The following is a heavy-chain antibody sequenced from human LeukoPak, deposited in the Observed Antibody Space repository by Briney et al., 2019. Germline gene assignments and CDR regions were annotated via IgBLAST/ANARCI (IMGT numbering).Heavy chain of an antibody. J-gene: IGHJ6*02. D-gene: IGHD6-13*01. CDR3: AKDKSQSSWTSRYYYYALDV. V-gene: IGHV3-9*01. Sequence: PGGSLRLTCAASGFTFDDYAMHWVRQAPGKGLEWVSGISWNSGIIGYADSVKGRFTISRDNAKNSLYLQMNSLRAEDTALYYCAKDKSQSSWTSRYYYYALDVWGQGTTVTVSS. CDR1: GFTFDDYA. CDR2: ISWNSGII.